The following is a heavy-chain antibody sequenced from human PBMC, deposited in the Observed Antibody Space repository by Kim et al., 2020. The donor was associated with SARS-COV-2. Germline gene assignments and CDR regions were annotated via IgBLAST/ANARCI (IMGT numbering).Heavy chain of an antibody. V-gene: IGHV1-46*01. CDR1: GYTFTSYY. D-gene: IGHD6-13*01. Sequence: ASVKVSCKASGYTFTSYYMHWVRQAPGQGLEWMGIINPSGGSTSYAQKFQGRVTMTRDTSTSTVYMELSSLRSEDTAVYYCAREILIAAAGIRWFDPWGQGTLVTVSS. J-gene: IGHJ5*02. CDR2: INPSGGST. CDR3: AREILIAAAGIRWFDP.